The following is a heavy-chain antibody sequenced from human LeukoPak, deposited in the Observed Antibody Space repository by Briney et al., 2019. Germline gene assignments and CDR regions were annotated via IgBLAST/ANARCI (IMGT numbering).Heavy chain of an antibody. CDR2: IYSGGST. D-gene: IGHD4-11*01. CDR1: GFTVSSNY. J-gene: IGHJ4*02. Sequence: GGSLRLSCAASGFTVSSNYMNWVRQAPGKGLEWGSVIYSGGSTYYADSVKGRFTISRHKSKNTLYLQMYSLRAVATAVYYCARDDLDYPFDYWGQGTLVTVSS. CDR3: ARDDLDYPFDY. V-gene: IGHV3-53*04.